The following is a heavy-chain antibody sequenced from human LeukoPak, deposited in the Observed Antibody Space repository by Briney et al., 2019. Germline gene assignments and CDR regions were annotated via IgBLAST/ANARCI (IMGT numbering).Heavy chain of an antibody. V-gene: IGHV3-33*06. CDR3: AKGSSSVRSSSSFIDY. CDR2: TWYEGTNK. CDR1: GFTFSSYG. Sequence: GRSLRLSCAASGFTFSSYGMHWVRQAPGKGLEWVAVTWYEGTNKYYADSVKGRFTISRDNSKNTLYLQMNSLSAEDTAVYYCAKGSSSVRSSSSFIDYWGQGTLVTVSS. D-gene: IGHD6-6*01. J-gene: IGHJ4*02.